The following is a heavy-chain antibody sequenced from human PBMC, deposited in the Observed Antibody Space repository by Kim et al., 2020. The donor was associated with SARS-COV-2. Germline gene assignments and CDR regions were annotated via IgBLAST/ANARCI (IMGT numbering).Heavy chain of an antibody. V-gene: IGHV4-30-4*01. CDR3: AREYYGSGSYNYYYYYYMDV. J-gene: IGHJ6*03. CDR2: IYYSGTT. D-gene: IGHD3-10*01. CDR1: GDSISSGDYY. Sequence: SETLSLTCTVSGDSISSGDYYWSWIRQPPGKGLEWIGYIYYSGTTFHNPSLKSRVTVSLDTSKNQFSLRLSSVTAADTAVYYCAREYYGSGSYNYYYYYYMDVWGKGPTVTVSS.